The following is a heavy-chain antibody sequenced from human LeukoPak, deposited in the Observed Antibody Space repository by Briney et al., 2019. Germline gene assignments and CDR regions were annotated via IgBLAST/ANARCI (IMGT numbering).Heavy chain of an antibody. J-gene: IGHJ4*02. CDR3: FGYDFWSRYRGSVSDY. V-gene: IGHV3-23*01. CDR2: ISGSGGST. D-gene: IGHD3-3*01. CDR1: GFTFSSYA. Sequence: QTGGSLRLSCAASGFTFSSYAMSWVRQAPGKGLEWVSAISGSGGSTYYADSVKGRFTISRDNSKNTLYLQMNRLRAEDTAVYDCFGYDFWSRYRGSVSDYWGQGTLVTVSS.